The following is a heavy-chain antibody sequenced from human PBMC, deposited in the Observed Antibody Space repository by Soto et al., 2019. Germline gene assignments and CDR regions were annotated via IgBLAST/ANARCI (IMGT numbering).Heavy chain of an antibody. CDR3: ARVVAGWQFDV. V-gene: IGHV1-2*04. CDR2: INPNSGDT. J-gene: IGHJ3*01. CDR1: GYTFTAYY. Sequence: QVQLVQSGAEVKKPGASVKVSCKAFGYTFTAYYMHWVRQAPGQGLEWMGWINPNSGDTYSIQKFQDWVTMTRDTSITTAYLELSRLRSDDTAVYYCARVVAGWQFDVWGQGTMVTVSS. D-gene: IGHD2-15*01.